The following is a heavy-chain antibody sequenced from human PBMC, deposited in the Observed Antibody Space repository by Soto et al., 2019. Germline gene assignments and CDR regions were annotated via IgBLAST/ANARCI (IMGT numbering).Heavy chain of an antibody. CDR2: ISAYNGNT. J-gene: IGHJ4*02. CDR3: ARDHCSSTSSSPPHY. V-gene: IGHV1-18*04. Sequence: VASVKVSCKASGYTFTSYGISWVRQAPGQGLEWMGWISAYNGNTNYAQKLQGRVTMTTDTSTSTAYMELRSLRSDDTAVYYCARDHCSSTSSSPPHYWGQGTLVTVSS. CDR1: GYTFTSYG. D-gene: IGHD2-2*01.